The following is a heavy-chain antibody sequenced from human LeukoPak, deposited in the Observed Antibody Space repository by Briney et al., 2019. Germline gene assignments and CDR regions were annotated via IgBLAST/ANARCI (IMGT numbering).Heavy chain of an antibody. J-gene: IGHJ3*02. D-gene: IGHD6-19*01. CDR3: ASDRQWLVWDAFDI. Sequence: PSETLSLTCTVSGGSISSGSYYWSWIRQPAGKGLEWIGRIYTSGSTNYNPSLKSRVTISVDTSKNQFSLKLSSVTAADTAVYYCASDRQWLVWDAFDIWGQGTMVTVSS. CDR1: GGSISSGSYY. V-gene: IGHV4-61*02. CDR2: IYTSGST.